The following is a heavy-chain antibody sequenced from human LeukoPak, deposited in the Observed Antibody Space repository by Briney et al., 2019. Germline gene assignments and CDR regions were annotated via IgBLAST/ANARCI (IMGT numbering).Heavy chain of an antibody. V-gene: IGHV4-30-2*01. CDR2: IYHSGST. CDR1: AGSISSGGYF. D-gene: IGHD3-3*01. CDR3: ARTVPSTYHDYWSGYSGNFDY. J-gene: IGHJ4*02. Sequence: PSQTLSLTCTVSAGSISSGGYFWSWIRQPPGKGLEWIGYIYHSGSTYYNPSLKNRVTISVDRSKNQFPLNLRSVTAADTAVYYCARTVPSTYHDYWSGYSGNFDYWGQGTLVTVSS.